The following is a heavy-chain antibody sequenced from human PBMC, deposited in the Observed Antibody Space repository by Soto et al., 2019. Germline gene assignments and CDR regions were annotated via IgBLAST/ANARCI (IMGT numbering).Heavy chain of an antibody. CDR3: ARDSHAHFDY. J-gene: IGHJ4*02. CDR1: GFTFSNHW. Sequence: GGSLRLSCAASGFTFSNHWMHWVRQAPGRGLEWVASIKQDGGEKYYMDSVKGRFTISKDNAKNSLYLQLNSLRAGDTAVYYCARDSHAHFDYWGQGTLVTVSS. V-gene: IGHV3-7*01. CDR2: IKQDGGEK.